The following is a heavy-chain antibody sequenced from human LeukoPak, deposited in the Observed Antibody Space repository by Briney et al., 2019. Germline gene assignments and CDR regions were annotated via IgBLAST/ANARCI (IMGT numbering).Heavy chain of an antibody. CDR3: ARDSPYGTAGY. V-gene: IGHV3-21*01. D-gene: IGHD2-8*02. CDR2: ISSSSSYI. CDR1: GFTFSNYN. Sequence: QAGGSLRLSCPASGFTFSNYNMNWVRQAPGKGLEWVSSISSSSSYIYYADSVKGRFTISRDNTKNSLYLQMNSLRAEDTAVYYCARDSPYGTAGYWGQGTLVTVSS. J-gene: IGHJ4*02.